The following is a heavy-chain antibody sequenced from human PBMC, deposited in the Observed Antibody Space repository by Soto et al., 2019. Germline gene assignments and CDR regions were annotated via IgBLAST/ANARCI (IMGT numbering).Heavy chain of an antibody. V-gene: IGHV3-23*01. Sequence: EVQLLESGGGLVQPGGSLRLACAASGFTFNNYAMNWVRQAPKRGLEWVSIISPNGDSTYYADSVKGRFTISRDNSQNTVFLQMNSLRAEDTAVNFCAKVRLTDYLRYAPHLWGQGTLVTVSS. CDR2: ISPNGDST. CDR3: AKVRLTDYLRYAPHL. J-gene: IGHJ3*01. D-gene: IGHD2-8*01. CDR1: GFTFNNYA.